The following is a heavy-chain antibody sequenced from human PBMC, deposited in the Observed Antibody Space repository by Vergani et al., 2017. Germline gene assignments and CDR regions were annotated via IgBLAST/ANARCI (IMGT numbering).Heavy chain of an antibody. J-gene: IGHJ6*03. CDR2: IRYDGSNK. Sequence: QVQLVESGGGVVQPGGSLRLSCAASGFTFSSYGMHWVRQAPGKGLEWVAFIRYDGSNKYYADSVKGRFTISRDNAKNSLYLQMNSLRAEDTAVYYCARRGSAPVIPLYYYYYMDVWGKGTTVTVSS. CDR3: ARRGSAPVIPLYYYYYMDV. CDR1: GFTFSSYG. D-gene: IGHD3-16*02. V-gene: IGHV3-30*02.